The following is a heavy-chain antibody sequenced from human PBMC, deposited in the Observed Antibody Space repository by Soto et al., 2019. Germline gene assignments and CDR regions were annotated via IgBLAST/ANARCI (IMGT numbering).Heavy chain of an antibody. D-gene: IGHD1-20*01. Sequence: PGGSLRLSCAASGLTFSSYAMKWVRKAPGKGLEWVSGISVSGGRTFYADPAKGRSTISRANPKTTLYLQMDSLRAEATAGYYFAKRITNSRSSDYWGQGTLVTVSS. CDR2: ISVSGGRT. CDR1: GLTFSSYA. V-gene: IGHV3-23*01. J-gene: IGHJ4*01. CDR3: AKRITNSRSSDY.